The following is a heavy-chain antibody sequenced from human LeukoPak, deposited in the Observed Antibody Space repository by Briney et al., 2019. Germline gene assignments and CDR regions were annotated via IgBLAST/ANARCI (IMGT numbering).Heavy chain of an antibody. J-gene: IGHJ3*02. CDR3: ARDPAYCGGDCYSVYQDAFDI. CDR1: GFTVSNNY. CDR2: IYSGGNT. Sequence: GGSLRLSCAASGFTVSNNYMSWVRQPPGKGLEWVSVIYSGGNTYYADSVTDRFTISRDNSKNTLYLQMNSLRVEDTAVYYCARDPAYCGGDCYSVYQDAFDIWGQGTRVTVSS. D-gene: IGHD2-21*02. V-gene: IGHV3-66*01.